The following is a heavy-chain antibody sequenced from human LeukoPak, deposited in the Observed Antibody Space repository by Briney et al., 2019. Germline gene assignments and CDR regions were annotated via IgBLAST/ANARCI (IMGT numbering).Heavy chain of an antibody. CDR2: IGTYNGLT. Sequence: ASVKVSCKASGGIFSSYAISWVRQAPGQGPEWMGWIGTYNGLTNYAKKFQGRVTMTTDISTTTAYLELKSLKSDDTAVYFCARDDFGDNGGVPFDHWGQGTLVTVSS. J-gene: IGHJ4*02. D-gene: IGHD4-17*01. CDR1: GGIFSSYA. V-gene: IGHV1-18*01. CDR3: ARDDFGDNGGVPFDH.